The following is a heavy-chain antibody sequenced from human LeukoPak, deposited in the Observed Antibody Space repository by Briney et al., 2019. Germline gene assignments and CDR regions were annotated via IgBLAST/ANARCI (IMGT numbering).Heavy chain of an antibody. V-gene: IGHV3-21*01. CDR3: ARDGSIAVKNWFDP. J-gene: IGHJ5*02. CDR2: ISSNSKHI. D-gene: IGHD6-19*01. CDR1: GFTFSNYS. Sequence: PGGSLGLSCAASGFTFSNYSMNWVRQAPGKGLEWVSSISSNSKHIYYADSVKGRFTISRDNAKNSLYLQMNSLRAEDTAVYYCARDGSIAVKNWFDPWGQGTLVTVSS.